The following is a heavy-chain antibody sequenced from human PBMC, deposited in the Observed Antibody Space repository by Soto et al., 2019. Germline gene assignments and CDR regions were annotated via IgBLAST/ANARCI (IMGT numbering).Heavy chain of an antibody. CDR3: AKIVWRRTIAAAGDAFDI. Sequence: GGSLRLSCAASGFTFSSYAMSWVRQAPGKGLEWVSAISGSGGSTYYADSVKGRFTISRDNSKNTLYLQMNSLRAEDTAVYYCAKIVWRRTIAAAGDAFDIWGQGTMVTVSS. J-gene: IGHJ3*02. V-gene: IGHV3-23*01. D-gene: IGHD6-13*01. CDR2: ISGSGGST. CDR1: GFTFSSYA.